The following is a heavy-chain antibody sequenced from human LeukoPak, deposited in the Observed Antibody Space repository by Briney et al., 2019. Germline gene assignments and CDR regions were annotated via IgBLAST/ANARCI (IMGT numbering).Heavy chain of an antibody. CDR2: IYYSGST. Sequence: SETLSLTCAVSGGSISSYYWSWIRQPPGKGLEWIGYIYYSGSTNYNPSLKSRVTISVDTSKNQFSLKLSSVTAADTAVYYCARGHSGYDTPDYWGQGTLVTVSS. CDR1: GGSISSYY. V-gene: IGHV4-59*01. CDR3: ARGHSGYDTPDY. J-gene: IGHJ4*02. D-gene: IGHD5-12*01.